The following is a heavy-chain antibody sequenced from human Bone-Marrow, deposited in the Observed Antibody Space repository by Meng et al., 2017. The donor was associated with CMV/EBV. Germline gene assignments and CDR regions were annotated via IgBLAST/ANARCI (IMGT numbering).Heavy chain of an antibody. CDR1: GGTFSSYA. CDR2: IIPIFGTA. CDR3: ARDGAVYYDSSGYYYLFDP. V-gene: IGHV1-69*01. Sequence: QVQLVQSGAEVKKPGSSVTVSCKASGGTFSSYAISWVRQAPGQGLEWMGGIIPIFGTANYAQKFQGRVTITADESTSTAYMELSSLRSEDTAVYYCARDGAVYYDSSGYYYLFDPWGQGTLVTVSS. J-gene: IGHJ5*02. D-gene: IGHD3-22*01.